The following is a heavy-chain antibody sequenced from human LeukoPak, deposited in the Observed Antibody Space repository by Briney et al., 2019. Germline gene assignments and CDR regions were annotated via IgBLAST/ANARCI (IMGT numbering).Heavy chain of an antibody. CDR2: IYYSGST. CDR3: ARLILSRWFDP. Sequence: EWIGRIYYSGSTYYNPSLKSRVTISVDTSKNQFSLKLSSVTAADTAVYYCARLILSRWFDPWGQGTLVTVSS. V-gene: IGHV4-39*01. J-gene: IGHJ5*02.